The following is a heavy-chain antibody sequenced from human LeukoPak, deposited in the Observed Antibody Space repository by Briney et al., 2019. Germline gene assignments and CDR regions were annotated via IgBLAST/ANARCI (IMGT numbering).Heavy chain of an antibody. CDR1: GFTFSSYA. D-gene: IGHD6-13*01. CDR3: AKLQQLVRPGLFDY. Sequence: GGSLRLSRAASGFTFSSYAMSWVRQAPGKGLEWVSAISGSGGSTYYTDSVKGRFTISRDNSKNTLYLQMNSLRAEDTAVYYCAKLQQLVRPGLFDYWGQGTLVTVSS. V-gene: IGHV3-23*01. CDR2: ISGSGGST. J-gene: IGHJ4*02.